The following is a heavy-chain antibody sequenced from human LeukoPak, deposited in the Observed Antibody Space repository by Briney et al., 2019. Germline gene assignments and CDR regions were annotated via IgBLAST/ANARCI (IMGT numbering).Heavy chain of an antibody. CDR2: INHSGTT. V-gene: IGHV4-34*01. CDR3: ARDFDTSGYYFYY. Sequence: PSETLSLTCAVYGGSFSDYYWSWIRQPPGKGLEWIGEINHSGTTVYSPSLKSRLTISLDTSKNQFSLKLTSVTAADTAVYYCARDFDTSGYYFYYWGQGTLVTVSS. J-gene: IGHJ4*02. CDR1: GGSFSDYY. D-gene: IGHD3-22*01.